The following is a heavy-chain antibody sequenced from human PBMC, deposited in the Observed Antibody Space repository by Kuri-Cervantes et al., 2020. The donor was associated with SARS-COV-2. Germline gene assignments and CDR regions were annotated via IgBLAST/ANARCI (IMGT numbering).Heavy chain of an antibody. D-gene: IGHD6-19*01. CDR3: ARVFPEYSSGWSRGAFDI. CDR2: INPSGGST. Sequence: ASVKVSCKASGYTFTSYYMHWVRQAPGQGLEWMGIINPSGGSTSYAQKFQGRVTMTRDTSISTAYMELSRLRSDDTAVYYCARVFPEYSSGWSRGAFDIWGQGTMVTVSS. J-gene: IGHJ3*02. V-gene: IGHV1-46*01. CDR1: GYTFTSYY.